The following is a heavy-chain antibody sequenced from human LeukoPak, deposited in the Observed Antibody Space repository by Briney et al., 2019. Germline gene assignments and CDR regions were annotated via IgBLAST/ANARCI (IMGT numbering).Heavy chain of an antibody. D-gene: IGHD2-2*01. CDR3: ARTYCSSTSCYQPYYYYYGMDV. Sequence: ASVKVSCKASGYTFTSYYMHWVRQAPGQGLEWMGIINLSGGSTSYAQKFQGRVTMTRDTSTSTVYMELSSLRSEDTAVYYCARTYCSSTSCYQPYYYYYGMDVWGQGTTVTVSS. CDR2: INLSGGST. J-gene: IGHJ6*02. CDR1: GYTFTSYY. V-gene: IGHV1-46*01.